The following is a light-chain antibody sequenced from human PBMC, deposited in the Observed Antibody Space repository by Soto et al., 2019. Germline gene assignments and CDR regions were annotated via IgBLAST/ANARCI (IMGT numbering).Light chain of an antibody. CDR1: FNDVGGYNY. CDR2: EVY. CDR3: SSYVGNNNLV. V-gene: IGLV2-8*01. J-gene: IGLJ3*02. Sequence: QSALTQPPSASGSPGQSLTISCTGTFNDVGGYNYVSWYQQHPGKAPKVIIYEVYKRPSGVPDRFSGSKSGKTASLTVSGLQADDEADYYCSSYVGNNNLVFGGGTKLTVL.